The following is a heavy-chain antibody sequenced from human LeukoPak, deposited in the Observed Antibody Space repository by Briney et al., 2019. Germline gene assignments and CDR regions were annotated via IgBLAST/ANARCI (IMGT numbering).Heavy chain of an antibody. CDR3: ARDGLRFLEWLLPDYYYYYGMDV. V-gene: IGHV1-2*02. J-gene: IGHJ6*02. D-gene: IGHD3-3*01. CDR2: INPNGGGT. Sequence: ASVKVSCKASGYTFTGYYMHWVRQAPGQGLEWMGWINPNGGGTNYAQKFQGRVTMTRGTSISTAYMELSRLRSDDTAVYYCARDGLRFLEWLLPDYYYYYGMDVWGQGTTVTVSS. CDR1: GYTFTGYY.